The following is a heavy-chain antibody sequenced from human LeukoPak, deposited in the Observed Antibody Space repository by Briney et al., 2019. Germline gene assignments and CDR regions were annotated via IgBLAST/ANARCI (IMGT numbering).Heavy chain of an antibody. CDR3: AIAAGYSSSWYPRDYYYGMDV. Sequence: PSETLSLTCTVSGGSISSYYWSWIRQPPGKGLEWIGYIYTSGSTNYNPSLKSRVTISVDTSKNQFSLKLSSVTAADTAVYYCAIAAGYSSSWYPRDYYYGMDVWGQGTTVTVS. CDR2: IYTSGST. D-gene: IGHD6-13*01. CDR1: GGSISSYY. V-gene: IGHV4-4*09. J-gene: IGHJ6*02.